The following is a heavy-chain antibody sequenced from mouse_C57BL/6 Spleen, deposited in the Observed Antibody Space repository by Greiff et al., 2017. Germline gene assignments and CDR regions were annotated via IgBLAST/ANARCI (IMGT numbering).Heavy chain of an antibody. CDR1: GFTFSDAW. CDR2: IRNQANNHAT. Sequence: EVKLEESGGGLVQPGGSMKLSCAASGFTFSDAWIDWVRQSPEKGLEWVAEIRNQANNHATYYAESVKGRFTISRDDSKSSVYLQMNSLRAEDTGIYYCTRGPYGMWYFDVWGTGTTVTVSS. CDR3: TRGPYGMWYFDV. V-gene: IGHV6-6*01. J-gene: IGHJ1*03. D-gene: IGHD2-1*01.